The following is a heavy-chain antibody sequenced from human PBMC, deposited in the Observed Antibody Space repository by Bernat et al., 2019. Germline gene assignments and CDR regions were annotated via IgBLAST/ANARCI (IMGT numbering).Heavy chain of an antibody. J-gene: IGHJ4*02. CDR1: GFTFSSYA. CDR3: ASDDSSGPKYSY. D-gene: IGHD3-22*01. Sequence: QVQLVESGGGVVQPGRSLRLSCAASGFTFSSYAMHWVRQAPGKGLEWVAVISYDGSNKYYADSVKGRFTIARDNSKNTLYLQMNSLRAEDTAVYYCASDDSSGPKYSYWGQGTLVTVSS. CDR2: ISYDGSNK. V-gene: IGHV3-30-3*01.